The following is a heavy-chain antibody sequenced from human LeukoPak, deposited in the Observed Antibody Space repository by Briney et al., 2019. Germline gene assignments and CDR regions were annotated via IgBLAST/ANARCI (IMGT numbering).Heavy chain of an antibody. CDR2: IKEDGSVI. V-gene: IGHV3-7*01. CDR3: ARGSGRQQLEQNY. D-gene: IGHD6-13*01. J-gene: IGHJ4*02. Sequence: AGSLTLSCVASGFTFNIYWMSWVRQAPGRGPEWLGIIKEDGSVIWDVESVRGRFTISRDNAKNSVYLEMNSLRAEDTAVYYCARGSGRQQLEQNYWGQGNLVTVSS. CDR1: GFTFNIYW.